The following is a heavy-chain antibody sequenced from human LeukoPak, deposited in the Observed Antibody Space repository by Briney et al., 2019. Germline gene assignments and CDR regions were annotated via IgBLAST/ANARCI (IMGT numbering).Heavy chain of an antibody. CDR3: ARQAGVAGLEY. J-gene: IGHJ4*02. CDR2: IYYNGGT. Sequence: PSETLPLTCTVSGGSIISYYWSRIRQPPGKGLEWIGYIYYNGGTNYSPSLKSRVTISLGTSKNQVSLKLSSVTAADTAVYYCARQAGVAGLEYWGQGTLVTVSS. CDR1: GGSIISYY. V-gene: IGHV4-59*08. D-gene: IGHD2-8*01.